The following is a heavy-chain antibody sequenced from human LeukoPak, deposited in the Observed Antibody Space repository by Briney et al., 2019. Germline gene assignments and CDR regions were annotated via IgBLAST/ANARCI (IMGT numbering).Heavy chain of an antibody. CDR3: ARYRVLAVAGLGY. J-gene: IGHJ4*02. D-gene: IGHD6-19*01. V-gene: IGHV4-59*01. CDR1: GGSISSYY. CDR2: IYYSGST. Sequence: PSETLSLTCTASGGSISSYYWSWIRQPPGKGLEWIGYIYYSGSTSYNPSLKSRVTISVDTSKNQFSLKLSSVTAADTAVYYCARYRVLAVAGLGYWGQGTLVTVSS.